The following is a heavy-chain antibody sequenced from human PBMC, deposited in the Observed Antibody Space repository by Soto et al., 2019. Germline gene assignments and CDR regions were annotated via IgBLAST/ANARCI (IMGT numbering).Heavy chain of an antibody. CDR1: GASISNYY. D-gene: IGHD2-2*01. V-gene: IGHV4-59*01. CDR3: ASLPCQRSSESCTSCCDFGQ. Sequence: SETLSLTCTVSGASISNYYWSWVRQPPGKGLEWIAYIHYNGNTNYNPSLTSRVTMSLDTSKNQFSLKLLSVTAVATAVYYCASLPCQRSSESCTSCCDFGQWGQGTLVTVSS. CDR2: IHYNGNT. J-gene: IGHJ4*02.